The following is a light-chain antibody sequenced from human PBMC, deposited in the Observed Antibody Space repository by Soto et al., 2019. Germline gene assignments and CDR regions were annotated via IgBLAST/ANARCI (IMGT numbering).Light chain of an antibody. CDR2: EDS. V-gene: IGLV3-21*02. J-gene: IGLJ1*01. Sequence: SYELTQPPSVSVAPGQTARITCGGNNIGSKSVNWYQQKPGQAPVLVVYEDSDRPSGIPERFSGSNSGNTATLTISRVEAEDEADYYCQVWDSSSDHYVFGTGTKVTVL. CDR1: NIGSKS. CDR3: QVWDSSSDHYV.